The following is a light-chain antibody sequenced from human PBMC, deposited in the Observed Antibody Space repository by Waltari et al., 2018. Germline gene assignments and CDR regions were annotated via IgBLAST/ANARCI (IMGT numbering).Light chain of an antibody. J-gene: IGKJ4*01. Sequence: ASISCRSSQSLLYRNGFNYVDWYLQKPGQSPQLLIYLGSYRASGVPDRFSGSGSGTDFTLKISRVEAEDFGVYYCMQSLQTPLTFGGGTKVEIE. CDR2: LGS. CDR3: MQSLQTPLT. CDR1: QSLLYRNGFNY. V-gene: IGKV2-28*01.